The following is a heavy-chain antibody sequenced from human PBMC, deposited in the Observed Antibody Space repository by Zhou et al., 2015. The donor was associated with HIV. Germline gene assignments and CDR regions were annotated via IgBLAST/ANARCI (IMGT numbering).Heavy chain of an antibody. CDR1: GFTFSSYN. Sequence: VQVVESGGGVVQPGRSLRLSCAASGFTFSSYNMNWVRQAPGKGLEWVSSISSSRSYIYYTDSVKGRFTISRDNSKNTLYLQMNSLRAEDTAVYYCAKEGCRYSSGCLTEDVWGKGTTVTVSS. V-gene: IGHV3-21*04. CDR3: AKEGCRYSSGCLTEDV. D-gene: IGHD6-19*01. J-gene: IGHJ6*04. CDR2: ISSSRSYI.